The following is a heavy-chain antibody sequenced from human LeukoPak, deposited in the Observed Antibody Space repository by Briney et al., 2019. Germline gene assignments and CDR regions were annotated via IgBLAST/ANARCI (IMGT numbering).Heavy chain of an antibody. CDR3: ARDRGAAGGSHYYYYYMNV. D-gene: IGHD6-13*01. J-gene: IGHJ6*03. V-gene: IGHV4-59*01. CDR2: IYYSGST. Sequence: SETLSLTCTVSGGSISSYYWSWIRQPPGKGLEWIGYIYYSGSTNYNPSLKSRVTISVDTSKNQFSLKLSSVTAADTAVYYCARDRGAAGGSHYYYYYMNVWGKGATVTVSS. CDR1: GGSISSYY.